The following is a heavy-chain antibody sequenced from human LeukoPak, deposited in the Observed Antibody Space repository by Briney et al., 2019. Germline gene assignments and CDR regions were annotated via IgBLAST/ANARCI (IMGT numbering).Heavy chain of an antibody. CDR3: ARTGGVPTTVTTRLFDY. J-gene: IGHJ4*02. D-gene: IGHD4-11*01. CDR2: IYYSGST. V-gene: IGHV4-39*01. Sequence: PSETLSLTCTVSGGSISSSSYYWGWIRQAPGKGLEWIGSIYYSGSTYYNPSLKSRVTISVDTSKNQFSLKLSSVTAADTAVYYCARTGGVPTTVTTRLFDYWGQGTLVTVSS. CDR1: GGSISSSSYY.